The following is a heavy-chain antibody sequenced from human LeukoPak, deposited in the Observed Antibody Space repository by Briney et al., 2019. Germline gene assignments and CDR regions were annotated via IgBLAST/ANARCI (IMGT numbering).Heavy chain of an antibody. CDR1: GGTFSSYA. CDR2: IIPIFGTA. J-gene: IGHJ5*02. D-gene: IGHD2-2*01. Sequence: ASVKVSCKASGGTFSSYAISWVRQAPGQGLEWMGGIIPIFGTANYAQKFQGRVTITADESTSTAYMELSSLRSEDTDVYYCARDVGYCSSTSCTTPVDNWFDPWGQGTLVTVSS. CDR3: ARDVGYCSSTSCTTPVDNWFDP. V-gene: IGHV1-69*13.